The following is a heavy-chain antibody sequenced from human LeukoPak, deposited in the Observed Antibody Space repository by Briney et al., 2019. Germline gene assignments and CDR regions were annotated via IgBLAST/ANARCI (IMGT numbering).Heavy chain of an antibody. Sequence: SETLSLTCTVSGGSISSYYWSWIRQPPGKGLEWIGYIYYSGSTNYNPSLKSRVTISVDTSKNQFSLKLSSVTAADTAVYYCARSASDFWSGYPPPGFDYWGQGTLVTVSS. CDR2: IYYSGST. J-gene: IGHJ4*02. D-gene: IGHD3-3*01. CDR1: GGSISSYY. V-gene: IGHV4-59*01. CDR3: ARSASDFWSGYPPPGFDY.